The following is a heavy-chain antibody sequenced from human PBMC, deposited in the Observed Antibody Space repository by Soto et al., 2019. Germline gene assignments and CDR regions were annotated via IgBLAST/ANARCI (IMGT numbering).Heavy chain of an antibody. Sequence: QVQLVQSGAEVKKPGASVRVSCQTSGYTFTNYDINWVRQAAGQGLEWMGWMSPNSGKTGYAQIFQGRVSLTRDPSISKAYMDLSSLRSEDTAVSYSVTRARSGWDTGFYCGQGTLVTVSS. J-gene: IGHJ1*01. CDR3: VTRARSGWDTGFY. CDR2: MSPNSGKT. CDR1: GYTFTNYD. D-gene: IGHD6-19*01. V-gene: IGHV1-8*01.